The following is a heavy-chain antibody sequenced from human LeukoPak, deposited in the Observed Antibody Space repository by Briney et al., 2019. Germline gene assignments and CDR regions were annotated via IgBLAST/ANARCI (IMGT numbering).Heavy chain of an antibody. Sequence: PSETLSLTCTVSGGSISSYYWSWIRQPPGKGLEWLGYIYYSGSTNYNPSLKSRVTISVDTSKNQFSLKLSSVTAADTAVYYCARVFKSYSSGWYEVNWGQGTLVTVSS. CDR3: ARVFKSYSSGWYEVN. D-gene: IGHD6-19*01. J-gene: IGHJ4*02. V-gene: IGHV4-59*01. CDR2: IYYSGST. CDR1: GGSISSYY.